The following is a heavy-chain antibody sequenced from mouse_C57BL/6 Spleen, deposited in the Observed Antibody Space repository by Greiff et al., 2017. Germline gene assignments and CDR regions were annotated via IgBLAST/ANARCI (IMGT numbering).Heavy chain of an antibody. CDR3: VRGQGFSYYFDY. J-gene: IGHJ2*01. Sequence: EVKLVESGGGLVQPKGSLKLSCAASGFTFNTYAMHWVRQAPGKGLEWVARIRSKSSNYATYYADSVQDRFTISRDDSQSMLYLQMNSQQTEDTTVYYCVRGQGFSYYFDYWGQGTTLTVSS. CDR2: IRSKSSNYAT. V-gene: IGHV10-3*01. D-gene: IGHD3-2*02. CDR1: GFTFNTYA.